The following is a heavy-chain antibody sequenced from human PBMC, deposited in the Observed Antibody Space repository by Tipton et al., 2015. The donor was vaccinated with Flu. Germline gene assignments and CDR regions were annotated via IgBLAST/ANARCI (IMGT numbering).Heavy chain of an antibody. Sequence: TLSLTCTVSGGSITRGSYYYNWIRQPAGKGLEWIGRIYTNANTNYKPSLKSRVTISIDRSKNQFSLSLSSVTAADTAMYYCARRDYSNYVSDPKSWFDPWGQGILVTVSS. CDR3: ARRDYSNYVSDPKSWFDP. J-gene: IGHJ5*02. CDR1: GGSITRGSYY. V-gene: IGHV4-61*02. D-gene: IGHD4-11*01. CDR2: IYTNANT.